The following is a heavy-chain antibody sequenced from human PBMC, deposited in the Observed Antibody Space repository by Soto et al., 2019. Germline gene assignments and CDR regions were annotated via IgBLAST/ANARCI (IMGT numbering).Heavy chain of an antibody. J-gene: IGHJ2*01. CDR1: GASIRSYY. CDR2: IYYSGIT. CDR3: ARATGGYFDL. D-gene: IGHD3-16*01. Sequence: QVQLQESGPGLVKPSETLSLPCTVSGASIRSYYWTWIRQPPGKGLEWIGYIYYSGITNYNPSLKSRVTISVDTSKNQFALKLTSVTAADTAVYYCARATGGYFDLWGRGTLVTVSS. V-gene: IGHV4-59*01.